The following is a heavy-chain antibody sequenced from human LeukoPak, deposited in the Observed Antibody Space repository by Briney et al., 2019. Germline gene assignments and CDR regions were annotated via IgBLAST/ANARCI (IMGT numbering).Heavy chain of an antibody. CDR3: ARYSTTWYYDY. D-gene: IGHD6-13*01. CDR2: ISRGGST. Sequence: PGGSLRLSCAASGLTGSSNYMSWVRQAPGKGLEWVSLISRGGSTDYADSVKGRFTISRDNSKNTLYLQMNNLRAEDTAFYYCARYSTTWYYDYWGQGTLVTVSS. CDR1: GLTGSSNY. V-gene: IGHV3-53*01. J-gene: IGHJ4*02.